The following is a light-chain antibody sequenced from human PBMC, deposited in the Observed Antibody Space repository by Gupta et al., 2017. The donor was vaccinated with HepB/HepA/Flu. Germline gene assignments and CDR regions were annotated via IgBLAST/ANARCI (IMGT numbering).Light chain of an antibody. Sequence: DVVMTQSPLSLPVTLGQPASISCRSSQSLVYSGGNTYLNWFQQRPGQSPRRLIYKVSNRDSGVRDRFSGSGDGTDLTLKISRGEAEDVGVYYCKQGTHGPKTITFGQGTQVEIK. V-gene: IGKV2-30*01. CDR2: KVS. CDR3: KQGTHGPKTIT. CDR1: QSLVYSGGNTY. J-gene: IGKJ5*01.